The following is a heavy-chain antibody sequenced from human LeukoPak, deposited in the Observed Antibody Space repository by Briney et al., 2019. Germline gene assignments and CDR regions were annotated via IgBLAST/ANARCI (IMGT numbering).Heavy chain of an antibody. D-gene: IGHD3-22*01. CDR2: ISAYNGNT. Sequence: ASVKVPCKASGYTFTSYGISWVRQAPGQGLEWMGWISAYNGNTNYAQKLQGRVTMTRDTSTSTVYMELSSLRSEDTAMYYCARDRTHYYESSGYYSRWEYWGQGTLVTVSS. V-gene: IGHV1-18*01. CDR3: ARDRTHYYESSGYYSRWEY. J-gene: IGHJ4*01. CDR1: GYTFTSYG.